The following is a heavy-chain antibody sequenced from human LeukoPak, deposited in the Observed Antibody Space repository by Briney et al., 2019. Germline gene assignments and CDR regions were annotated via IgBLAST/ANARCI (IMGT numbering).Heavy chain of an antibody. CDR1: GFTFSRYG. D-gene: IGHD2-2*01. V-gene: IGHV3-30*19. CDR2: ISYDGSNK. J-gene: IGHJ3*02. Sequence: GGSLRLSCAASGFTFSRYGMHWVRQAPGKGLEWVAVISYDGSNKYYADSVKGRFTISRGNSKNTLYLQMNSLRAEDTAVYYCARVRGHYASTPDAFDIWGQGTMVTVSS. CDR3: ARVRGHYASTPDAFDI.